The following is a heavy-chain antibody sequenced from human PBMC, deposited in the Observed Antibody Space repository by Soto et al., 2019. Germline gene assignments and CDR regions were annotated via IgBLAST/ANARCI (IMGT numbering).Heavy chain of an antibody. J-gene: IGHJ4*02. Sequence: GGSLRLSCAPSGFTVKGNYVGWARQASGKGMEWVSIIFSGGMTYYTDSVKGRFTISKDISKNTLSLQMDSLRAADTAVYFCAGASNYNYAFEYWGLGTPVTVSS. CDR3: AGASNYNYAFEY. CDR2: IFSGGMT. CDR1: GFTVKGNY. D-gene: IGHD1-1*01. V-gene: IGHV3-53*01.